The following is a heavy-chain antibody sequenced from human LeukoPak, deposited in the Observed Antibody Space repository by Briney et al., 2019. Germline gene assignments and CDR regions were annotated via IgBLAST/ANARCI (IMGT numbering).Heavy chain of an antibody. D-gene: IGHD5-24*01. CDR1: GYSFTSYW. Sequence: GEPLKISGKGSGYSFTSYWTGWVRQIHGKGQGGRVIIYPGDSHTRYRPSFQGQVTISADKSISTAYLQWSSLKASDTAMYYCARRSGKERDGYNADFDYWGQGTLVTVCS. CDR2: IYPGDSHT. V-gene: IGHV5-51*01. CDR3: ARRSGKERDGYNADFDY. J-gene: IGHJ4*02.